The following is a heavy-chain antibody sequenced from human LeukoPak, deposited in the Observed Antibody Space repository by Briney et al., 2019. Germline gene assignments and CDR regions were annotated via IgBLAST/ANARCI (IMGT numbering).Heavy chain of an antibody. Sequence: GGSLRLSCAASEFSVGSNYMTWVRQAPGKGLEWVSPIYSGGSTYYADSVKGRFTISRDNSKNTLYLQMNSLRAEDTAVYYCARGARAAAGKYYYYYYMDVWGKGTTVTVSS. CDR2: IYSGGST. CDR1: EFSVGSNY. D-gene: IGHD6-13*01. V-gene: IGHV3-66*01. J-gene: IGHJ6*03. CDR3: ARGARAAAGKYYYYYYMDV.